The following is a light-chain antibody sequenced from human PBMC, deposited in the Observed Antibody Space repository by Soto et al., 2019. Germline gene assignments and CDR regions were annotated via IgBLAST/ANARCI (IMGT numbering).Light chain of an antibody. J-gene: IGKJ1*01. CDR2: DVS. Sequence: EIALPQSPATLSLSRGERATLPCRASQSIGNYLIWYQQKPGQAPRLLIYDVSNRATDIPARFSGSGSGTDFTLTISSLEPEDLAVYFCQQRSNWPRTFGQGTKVDIK. CDR3: QQRSNWPRT. CDR1: QSIGNY. V-gene: IGKV3-11*01.